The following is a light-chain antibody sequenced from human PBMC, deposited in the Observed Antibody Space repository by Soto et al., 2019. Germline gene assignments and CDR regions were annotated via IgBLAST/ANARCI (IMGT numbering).Light chain of an antibody. Sequence: QSVLTQPPSASGSPGQSVTISCTGTNIDVGGYNYVAWYQQHPGTAPKVIIYEVTKRPSGVPDRFIGSKSGNTASLTISGLQAEDEADYFCSSYASNTILFVFGTGTKVTLL. V-gene: IGLV2-8*01. J-gene: IGLJ1*01. CDR1: NIDVGGYNY. CDR2: EVT. CDR3: SSYASNTILFV.